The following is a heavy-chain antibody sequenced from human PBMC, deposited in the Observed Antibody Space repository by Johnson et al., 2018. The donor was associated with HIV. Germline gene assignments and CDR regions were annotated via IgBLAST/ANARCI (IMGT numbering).Heavy chain of an antibody. CDR3: ARDGKYSSIGPDAFDV. Sequence: VQLVESGGGLVQPGGSLRLSCAASGFTFSNYWMSWVRQTPGKGLEWVANIKQDGSEKYYMDSVKGRFTISRDHSENTLYLQMNSLRPEDTAVYFCARDGKYSSIGPDAFDVWGQGTMVAVSS. CDR1: GFTFSNYW. V-gene: IGHV3-7*01. D-gene: IGHD6-13*01. CDR2: IKQDGSEK. J-gene: IGHJ3*01.